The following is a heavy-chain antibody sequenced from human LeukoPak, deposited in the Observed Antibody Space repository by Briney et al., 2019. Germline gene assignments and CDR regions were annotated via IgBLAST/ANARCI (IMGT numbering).Heavy chain of an antibody. CDR1: GFTFSSYG. CDR3: AKLYTEIVGATSGIDY. D-gene: IGHD1-26*01. V-gene: IGHV3-30*18. J-gene: IGHJ4*02. CDR2: ISYDGSNK. Sequence: GGSLRLSCAASGFTFSSYGMHWVRQAPGKGLEWVAVISYDGSNKYYADSVKGRFAISRDNSKNTLYLQMNSLRAEDTAVYYCAKLYTEIVGATSGIDYWGQGTLVTVSS.